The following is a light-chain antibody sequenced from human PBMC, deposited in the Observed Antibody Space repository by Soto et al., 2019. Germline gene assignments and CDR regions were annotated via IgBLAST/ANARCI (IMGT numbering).Light chain of an antibody. CDR3: QQYNKWPLFT. Sequence: ETVMTQSPATLSVSPGERATLSCRASLSVGSNLAWYQQRPGQAPRLLIYGASTRATGIPVRFSGSGSGTEFTLTISSLQYADFGFYYCQQYNKWPLFTFGPGTRVDMK. J-gene: IGKJ3*01. CDR1: LSVGSN. CDR2: GAS. V-gene: IGKV3-15*01.